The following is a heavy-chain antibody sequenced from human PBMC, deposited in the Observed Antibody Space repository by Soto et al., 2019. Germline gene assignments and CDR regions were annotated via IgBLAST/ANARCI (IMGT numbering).Heavy chain of an antibody. Sequence: QVQLQESGPGLVKPSQTLSLTCTVSGGSISSGGYYWSWIRQHPGKGLEWIGYIYYSGSTYYNPSLKSRVTISVDTSKNQFSLKLSSVTAADTAVYYCARGIPLYGSGTYGMDVWGQGTTVTVSS. CDR3: ARGIPLYGSGTYGMDV. D-gene: IGHD3-10*01. J-gene: IGHJ6*02. V-gene: IGHV4-31*03. CDR2: IYYSGST. CDR1: GGSISSGGYY.